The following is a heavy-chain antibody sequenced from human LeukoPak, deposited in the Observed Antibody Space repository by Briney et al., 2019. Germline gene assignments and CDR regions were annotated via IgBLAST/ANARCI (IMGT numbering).Heavy chain of an antibody. Sequence: GGSLRLSCAASGFTFSSYGMHWVRQAPGKGLEWVAFIRYDGSNKYYADSVKGRFTISRDNSKNTLYLQMNSLRAEDTAVYYCAKTPTGQLLVYFDYWGQGTLVTVSS. CDR1: GFTFSSYG. CDR3: AKTPTGQLLVYFDY. CDR2: IRYDGSNK. V-gene: IGHV3-30*02. D-gene: IGHD2-2*01. J-gene: IGHJ4*02.